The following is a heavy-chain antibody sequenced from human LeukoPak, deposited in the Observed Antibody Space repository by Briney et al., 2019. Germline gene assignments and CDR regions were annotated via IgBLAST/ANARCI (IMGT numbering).Heavy chain of an antibody. V-gene: IGHV6-1*01. CDR2: TYYRSKWYN. J-gene: IGHJ6*02. Sequence: PSQTLSLTCAISGDSVSSNSAAWNWIRQSPSRGLEWLGRTYYRSKWYNDYAVSVKSRITINPDTSKNQFSLQLNSVTPEDTAVYYCARDNIAARLIGPYYYGMDVWGQGTTVTVSS. CDR3: ARDNIAARLIGPYYYGMDV. D-gene: IGHD6-6*01. CDR1: GDSVSSNSAA.